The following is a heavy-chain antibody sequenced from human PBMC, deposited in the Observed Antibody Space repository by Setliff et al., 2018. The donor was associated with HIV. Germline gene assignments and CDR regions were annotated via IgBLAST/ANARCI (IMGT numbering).Heavy chain of an antibody. CDR1: GGSISIYY. CDR3: ARTRGYTYGYIDS. CDR2: ISAGGYT. V-gene: IGHV4-4*07. D-gene: IGHD5-18*01. J-gene: IGHJ4*02. Sequence: PSETLSLTCTVSGGSISIYYWSWIRQLPGEGLEWIGRISAGGYTYYNPSLQSRVTMSVDMSKNQFSLKLNSVTAADTAVYYCARTRGYTYGYIDSWAQGTLVTVSS.